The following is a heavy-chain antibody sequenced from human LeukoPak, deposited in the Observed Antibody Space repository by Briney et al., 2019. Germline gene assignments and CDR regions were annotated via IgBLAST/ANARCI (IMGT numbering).Heavy chain of an antibody. D-gene: IGHD2-2*01. CDR1: GGSISSYY. CDR3: ARGFIVVVPAAILSYRPGRGSNWFDP. V-gene: IGHV4-59*12. CDR2: IYYSGST. Sequence: SETLSLTCTVSGGSISSYYWSWIRQPPGKGLEWIGYIYYSGSTNYNPSLKSRVTISVDTSKNQFSLKLSSVTAADTAVYYCARGFIVVVPAAILSYRPGRGSNWFDPWGQGTLVTVSS. J-gene: IGHJ5*02.